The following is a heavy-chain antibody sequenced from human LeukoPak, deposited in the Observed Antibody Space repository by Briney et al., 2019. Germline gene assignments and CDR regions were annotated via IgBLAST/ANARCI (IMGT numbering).Heavy chain of an antibody. Sequence: SETLSLTCTVSGDSMRNTNYYWGWIRQPPGTGLEWIGGIYYLGGTNYNPSLESRVTMSIDTSNNQFSLKLSSVTAADTAVYYCARLQSRRYYYYYMDVWGTGTTVTIFS. CDR2: IYYLGGT. V-gene: IGHV4-39*01. CDR3: ARLQSRRYYYYYMDV. CDR1: GDSMRNTNYY. J-gene: IGHJ6*03.